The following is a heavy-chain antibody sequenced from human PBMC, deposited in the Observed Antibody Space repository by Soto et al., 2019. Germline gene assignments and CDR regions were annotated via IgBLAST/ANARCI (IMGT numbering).Heavy chain of an antibody. V-gene: IGHV4-61*01. Sequence: SETLSLTCTVSGASLRSGSYYWSWIRQPPGKGLEWIGYISHSGRTNYDPSLKSRLTMSVDTSQNQFSLQLNSVTAADTAVYYCSYGSSFDYWGQGTLVTVSS. CDR2: ISHSGRT. CDR3: SYGSSFDY. J-gene: IGHJ4*02. D-gene: IGHD3-10*01. CDR1: GASLRSGSYY.